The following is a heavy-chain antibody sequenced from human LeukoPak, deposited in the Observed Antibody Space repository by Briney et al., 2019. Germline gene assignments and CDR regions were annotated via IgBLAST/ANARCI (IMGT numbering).Heavy chain of an antibody. Sequence: PGGSLRLSCAASGFTFSDYYMSWIRQAPGKGLEWVSYISNSGSFTYYADSVKGRLTISRDNSKNTLYLQMNSLRAEDTAVYYCAREYSSSSGLDYWGQGTLVTVSS. V-gene: IGHV3-11*05. CDR1: GFTFSDYY. J-gene: IGHJ4*02. CDR2: ISNSGSFT. D-gene: IGHD6-6*01. CDR3: AREYSSSSGLDY.